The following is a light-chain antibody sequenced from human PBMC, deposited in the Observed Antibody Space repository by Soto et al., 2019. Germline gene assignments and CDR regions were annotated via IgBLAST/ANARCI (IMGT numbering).Light chain of an antibody. J-gene: IGLJ3*02. CDR3: QTWGTGFWV. CDR1: SGHTNNA. CDR2: LNSDGSH. V-gene: IGLV4-69*01. Sequence: QSVLTQSPSASASLGASVKLTCTLSSGHTNNAIAWHQQQPEKGPRYLMRLNSDGSHDKGDGIPDRFSGSSSGAERYLTIPSLQSEDEGDYYCQTWGTGFWVFGGGTKVTVL.